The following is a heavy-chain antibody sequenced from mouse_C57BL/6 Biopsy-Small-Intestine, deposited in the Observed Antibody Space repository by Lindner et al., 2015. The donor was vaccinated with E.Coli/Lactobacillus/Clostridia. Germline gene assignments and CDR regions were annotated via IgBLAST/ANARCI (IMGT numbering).Heavy chain of an antibody. J-gene: IGHJ1*03. CDR1: GYAFSSSW. V-gene: IGHV1-82*01. Sequence: VQLQESGPELVKPGASVKISCKASGYAFSSSWMNWVKQRPGKGLEWIGRIYPGDGDTNYNGKFKGKATLTADKSSSTAYMQLSSLTSEDSAVYFCAYYSHWYFDVWGTGTTVTVSS. D-gene: IGHD1-1*01. CDR3: AYYSHWYFDV. CDR2: IYPGDGDT.